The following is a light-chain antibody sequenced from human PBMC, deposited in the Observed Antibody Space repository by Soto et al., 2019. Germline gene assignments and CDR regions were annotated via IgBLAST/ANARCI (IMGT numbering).Light chain of an antibody. V-gene: IGLV2-14*01. CDR3: FSYTSSTAYV. CDR2: EVS. Sequence: QAVLTQPASVSGSPGQSITISCTGTSSDVGGYNYVSWYQLHPGKAPKLMIYEVSNRPSGISNRFSASKSGNTASLTISGLQAEDEADYYCFSYTSSTAYVFXTWTKLTVL. CDR1: SSDVGGYNY. J-gene: IGLJ1*01.